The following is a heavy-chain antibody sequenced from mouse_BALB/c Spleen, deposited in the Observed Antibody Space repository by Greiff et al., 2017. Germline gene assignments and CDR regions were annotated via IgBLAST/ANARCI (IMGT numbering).Heavy chain of an antibody. CDR2: INPNNGGT. V-gene: IGHV1-54*01. CDR1: GYAFTNYL. CDR3: ARDDYAMDY. Sequence: VQLQQSGAELVRPGTSVKVSCKASGYAFTNYLIEWVKQRPGQGLEWIGDINPNNGGTSYNQKFKGKATLTVDKSSSTAYMQLNSLTSEDAAVYYCARDDYAMDYWGQGTSVTVSS. J-gene: IGHJ4*01.